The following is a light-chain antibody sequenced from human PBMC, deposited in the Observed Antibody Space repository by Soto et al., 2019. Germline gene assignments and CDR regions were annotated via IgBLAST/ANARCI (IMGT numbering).Light chain of an antibody. CDR2: KAS. J-gene: IGKJ1*01. CDR3: QHYNSYSEA. CDR1: QTISSW. Sequence: DIPMTQSPSPLSGSVGDRVTITCRSSQTISSWLAWYQQKPGKAPKLLIYKASTLKSGVPSRFSGSGSGTEFTLTISSLQPDDVATYYCQHYNSYSEALGQGTKVDI. V-gene: IGKV1-5*03.